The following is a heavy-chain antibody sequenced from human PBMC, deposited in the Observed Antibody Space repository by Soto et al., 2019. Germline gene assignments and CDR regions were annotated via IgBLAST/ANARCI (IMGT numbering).Heavy chain of an antibody. CDR1: GCAISTYY. CDR2: IYYSGST. V-gene: IGHV4-59*01. CDR3: ARRAVADGWWFDP. D-gene: IGHD6-19*01. Sequence: SGALSLTSSTSGCAISTYYWSGMRQPPGKGLEWIGYIYYSGSTNYNPSLKSRVTISVDTSKNQFSLKLSSVTAADTAVYYCARRAVADGWWFDPWGQGTLVTVS. J-gene: IGHJ5*02.